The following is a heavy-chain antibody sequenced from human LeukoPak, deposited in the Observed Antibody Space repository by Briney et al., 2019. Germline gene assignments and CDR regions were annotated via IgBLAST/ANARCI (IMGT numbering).Heavy chain of an antibody. CDR2: IYYSGST. D-gene: IGHD3-22*01. CDR1: GGSISSYY. Sequence: SETLSLTCTVSGGSISSYYWSWIRQPPGKGLEWIGYIYYSGSTNYNPSLKSRVTISVDTSKNQFSLKLSSVTAADTAVYYCARDLDYYDSSGYSHIHWFDPWGQGTLVTVSS. J-gene: IGHJ5*02. CDR3: ARDLDYYDSSGYSHIHWFDP. V-gene: IGHV4-59*01.